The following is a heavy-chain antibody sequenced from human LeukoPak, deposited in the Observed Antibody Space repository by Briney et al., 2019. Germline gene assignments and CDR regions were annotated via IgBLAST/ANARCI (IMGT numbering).Heavy chain of an antibody. J-gene: IGHJ4*02. CDR2: INWNGGNT. D-gene: IGHD3-10*01. V-gene: IGHV3-20*04. CDR3: ARDKSAGADTGSSFYY. Sequence: PGGSLRLSCAASGFTFDDYGLTWVRQAPGKGLEWVSNINWNGGNTAYADSVKGRFTFSRDNAKNSLYLQMDSLRAEDTAVYYCARDKSAGADTGSSFYYWGQGALVTVSS. CDR1: GFTFDDYG.